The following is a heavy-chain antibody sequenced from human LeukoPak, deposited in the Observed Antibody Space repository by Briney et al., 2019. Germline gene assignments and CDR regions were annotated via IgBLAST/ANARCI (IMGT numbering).Heavy chain of an antibody. V-gene: IGHV4-34*01. CDR2: INHSGST. Sequence: SETLSLTCAVYGGSFSGYYWSWIRQPPGKGLEWIGEINHSGSTNYNPSLKSRVTISVDTSKNQFSLKLSSATAADTAVYYCARPQRRYCSGGSCSHPFDYWGQGTLVTVSS. J-gene: IGHJ4*02. CDR3: ARPQRRYCSGGSCSHPFDY. CDR1: GGSFSGYY. D-gene: IGHD2-15*01.